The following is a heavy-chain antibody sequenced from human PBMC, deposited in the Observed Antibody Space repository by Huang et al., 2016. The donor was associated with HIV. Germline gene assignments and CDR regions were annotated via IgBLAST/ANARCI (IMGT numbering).Heavy chain of an antibody. V-gene: IGHV3-49*05. CDR2: IRSKAAGVTT. CDR1: GFTFGDYA. D-gene: IGHD3-3*01. J-gene: IGHJ4*02. Sequence: EVQLVESGGGLVKPGRSLRLSCTASGFTFGDYAMSWFRQAPGKGREGVGFIRSKAAGVTTEYAASVKGRFTISREEAKSIAYLQMNSLKIEDTAVYYCTRENYDFWSGYYKYYFDYWGQGTLVTVSS. CDR3: TRENYDFWSGYYKYYFDY.